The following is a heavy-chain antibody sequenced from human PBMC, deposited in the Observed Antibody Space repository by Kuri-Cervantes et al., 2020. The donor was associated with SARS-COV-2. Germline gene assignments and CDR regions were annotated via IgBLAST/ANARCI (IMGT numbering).Heavy chain of an antibody. J-gene: IGHJ4*02. V-gene: IGHV1-69*04. CDR2: IIPILGIA. Sequence: SVKVSCKASGGTFSSYAISWVRQAPGQGLEWMGRIIPILGIANYAQKFQGRVTITADKSTSTAYMELSSLRSEDTAVYYCARGYGPYYDILTGFDYFDYWGQGTLVTVSS. CDR1: GGTFSSYA. CDR3: ARGYGPYYDILTGFDYFDY. D-gene: IGHD3-9*01.